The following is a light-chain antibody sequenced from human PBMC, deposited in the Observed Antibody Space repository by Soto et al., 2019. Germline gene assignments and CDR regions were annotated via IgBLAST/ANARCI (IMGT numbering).Light chain of an antibody. CDR2: WAS. V-gene: IGKV4-1*01. J-gene: IGKJ4*01. CDR3: QQYYTTPLT. CDR1: QSILYSSNNQNY. Sequence: DIVMTQSPDSLAVSLGDRATINCKSSQSILYSSNNQNYLAWYQQKPGQPPKLLIYWASTRESGVPDRFSGSGSGTDFALTISSLQAEDVAVYYCQQYYTTPLTFGGGTKVDIK.